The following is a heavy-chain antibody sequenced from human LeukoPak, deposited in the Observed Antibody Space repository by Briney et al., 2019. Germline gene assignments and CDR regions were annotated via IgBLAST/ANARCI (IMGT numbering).Heavy chain of an antibody. Sequence: PSETLSLTCTVSGYSITSAYYWGWIRQPPGKGLEWIGSFFLKGSTYYSPSLKSRVTISVDTSKNQFSLKLSSVTAADTAVYYCASRGYSRPGFDYWGQGTLVTVSS. J-gene: IGHJ4*02. D-gene: IGHD5-12*01. CDR2: FFLKGST. CDR3: ASRGYSRPGFDY. CDR1: GYSITSAYY. V-gene: IGHV4-38-2*02.